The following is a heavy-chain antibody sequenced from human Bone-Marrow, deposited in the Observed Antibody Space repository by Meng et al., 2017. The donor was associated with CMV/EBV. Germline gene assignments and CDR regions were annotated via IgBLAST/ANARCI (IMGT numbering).Heavy chain of an antibody. CDR2: INPSGGST. CDR1: GYTFTSYY. J-gene: IGHJ6*02. D-gene: IGHD6-13*01. CDR3: ARDFRPQQQLVFYYYYGMDG. V-gene: IGHV1-46*01. Sequence: ASVKVSCKASGYTFTSYYMHWVRQAPGQGLEWMGIINPSGGSTSYAQKFQGRVTMTRDTSTSTVYMELSSLRSEDTAVYYCARDFRPQQQLVFYYYYGMDGWGQGTTVTVSS.